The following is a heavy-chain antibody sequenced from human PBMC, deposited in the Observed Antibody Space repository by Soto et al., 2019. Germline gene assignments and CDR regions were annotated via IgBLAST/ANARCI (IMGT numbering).Heavy chain of an antibody. Sequence: GGSLRLSCVASGFTFSNYAMGWVRQAPGEGLEWVSTISGSSGSTNYADSVKGRFTISRDNSKNTVFLQMNSLRAEDTAVYYCARLAQRRYYFSYWGQGTLVTVSS. J-gene: IGHJ4*02. CDR2: ISGSSGST. V-gene: IGHV3-23*01. D-gene: IGHD2-2*01. CDR1: GFTFSNYA. CDR3: ARLAQRRYYFSY.